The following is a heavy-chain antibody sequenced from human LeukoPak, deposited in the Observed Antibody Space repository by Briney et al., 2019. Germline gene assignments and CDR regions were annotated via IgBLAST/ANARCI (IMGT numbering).Heavy chain of an antibody. Sequence: ASVRVSCKASGYTFTSFDINWVRQATGQGLEWMGWMNPNSGNTGYAQKFQGRVTMTRDTSTSTVYMELSSLRSEDTAVYYCARTGYSGGNWFDPWGQGTLVTVSS. CDR3: ARTGYSGGNWFDP. CDR1: GYTFTSFD. CDR2: MNPNSGNT. J-gene: IGHJ5*02. D-gene: IGHD2-15*01. V-gene: IGHV1-8*01.